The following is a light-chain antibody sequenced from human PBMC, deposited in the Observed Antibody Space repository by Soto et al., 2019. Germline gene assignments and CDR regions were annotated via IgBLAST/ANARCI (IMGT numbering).Light chain of an antibody. Sequence: EIVLTQSPGTLSLSPGEIATLSFSASQSVSSTYLAWYQQKPGQAPRLLIFSASSRATGIPDRFRGSGSGTDFTLTISRLEPEDFAVYYCQQYGSSPPEWTFGQGTKVDIK. V-gene: IGKV3-20*01. J-gene: IGKJ1*01. CDR3: QQYGSSPPEWT. CDR2: SAS. CDR1: QSVSSTY.